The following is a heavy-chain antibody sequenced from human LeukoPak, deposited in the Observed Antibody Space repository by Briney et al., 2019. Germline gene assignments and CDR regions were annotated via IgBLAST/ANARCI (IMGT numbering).Heavy chain of an antibody. D-gene: IGHD3-22*01. CDR2: IYYSGST. V-gene: IGHV4-39*01. J-gene: IGHJ4*02. CDR3: ARGRAESANHYDSSGYYDY. Sequence: SETLSLTCTVSGGSISSSSYYWGWIRQPPGKGLEWIGSIYYSGSTYYNPSLKSRVTISVDTSKNQFSLKLSSVTAADTAVYYCARGRAESANHYDSSGYYDYWGQGTLVTVSS. CDR1: GGSISSSSYY.